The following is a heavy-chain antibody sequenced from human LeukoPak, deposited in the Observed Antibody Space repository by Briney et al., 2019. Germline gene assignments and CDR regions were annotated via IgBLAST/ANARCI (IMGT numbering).Heavy chain of an antibody. D-gene: IGHD6-13*01. J-gene: IGHJ4*02. CDR2: IKQDGSEK. V-gene: IGHV3-7*01. CDR1: GFTFSSYW. Sequence: GGSLRLSCAASGFTFSSYWMSWVRQAPGKGLEWVANIKQDGSEKYYVDSVKGRFTISRDNAKNSLYLQMNSLRAEDTAVYYCAKCPGYSSSWYYFDYWGQGTLVTVSS. CDR3: AKCPGYSSSWYYFDY.